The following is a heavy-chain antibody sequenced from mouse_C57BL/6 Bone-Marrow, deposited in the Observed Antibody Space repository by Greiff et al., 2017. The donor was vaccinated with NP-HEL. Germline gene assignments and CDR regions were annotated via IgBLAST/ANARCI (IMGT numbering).Heavy chain of an antibody. CDR1: GYTFTDYN. CDR3: VADYPWYFDV. J-gene: IGHJ1*03. Sequence: VQLQQSGPELVKPGASVKMSCKASGYTFTDYNMHWVKQSHGKSLEWIGYINPNNGGTSYNQKFKGKATLTVNKSSSTAYMELRSLTSEDSAVYYCVADYPWYFDVWGTGTTVTVSS. D-gene: IGHD2-4*01. V-gene: IGHV1-22*01. CDR2: INPNNGGT.